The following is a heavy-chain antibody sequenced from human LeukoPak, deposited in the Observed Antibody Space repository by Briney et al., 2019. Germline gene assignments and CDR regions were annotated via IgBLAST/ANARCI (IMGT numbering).Heavy chain of an antibody. CDR2: IYSGGST. CDR3: AREGYIYGYTVGQDY. CDR1: GFTVSSNY. D-gene: IGHD5-18*01. J-gene: IGHJ4*02. V-gene: IGHV3-53*01. Sequence: GGSPGLSCAASGFTVSSNYMSWVPQAPGEGLGWVSVIYSGGSTYYADSVKGRFTIPRDNAKNTVYLQMNSLRAEDSGFYFCAREGYIYGYTVGQDYWGQGTLVTVSS.